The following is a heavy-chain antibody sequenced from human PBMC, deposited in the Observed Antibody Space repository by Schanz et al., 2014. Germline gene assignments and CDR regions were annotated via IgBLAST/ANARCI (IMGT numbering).Heavy chain of an antibody. CDR3: GRAGTGMAGWYFEL. CDR2: INSVGSNT. Sequence: EVQLVESGGGLIQPGGSLRLSCAASGFGFSSHWMHWVRQDPGKGLVWVARINSVGSNTDYADSVTGRFTISRDNSKNTLFLQMSSLRVDDMAVYYCGRAGTGMAGWYFELWGRGTLVTGSS. D-gene: IGHD5-18*01. V-gene: IGHV3-74*02. CDR1: GFGFSSHW. J-gene: IGHJ2*01.